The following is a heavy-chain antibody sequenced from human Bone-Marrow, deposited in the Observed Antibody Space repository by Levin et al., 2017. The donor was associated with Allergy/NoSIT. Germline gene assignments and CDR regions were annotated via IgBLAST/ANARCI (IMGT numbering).Heavy chain of an antibody. Sequence: PGGSLRLSCTASGFTFGDYAMSWFRQAPGKGLEWVGFIRSKAYGGTTEYAASVKGRFTISRDDSKSIAYLQMNSLKTEDTAVYYCTRDGFGRSGMYYFDYWGQGTLVTVSS. V-gene: IGHV3-49*03. CDR1: GFTFGDYA. CDR3: TRDGFGRSGMYYFDY. D-gene: IGHD3-10*01. CDR2: IRSKAYGGTT. J-gene: IGHJ4*02.